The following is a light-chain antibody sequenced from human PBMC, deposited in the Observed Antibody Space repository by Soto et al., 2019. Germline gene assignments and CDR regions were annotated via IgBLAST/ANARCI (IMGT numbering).Light chain of an antibody. CDR2: KAS. CDR1: QSISKY. CDR3: QHYNSYSEA. Sequence: DIQMTPSPSSLSASVGDRVSLTCRATQSISKYLNWYQQKPGKAPKLLIYKASTLKSGVPSRFSGSGSGTEFTLTISSLQPDDFATYYCQHYNSYSEAFGQGTKVDI. J-gene: IGKJ1*01. V-gene: IGKV1-5*03.